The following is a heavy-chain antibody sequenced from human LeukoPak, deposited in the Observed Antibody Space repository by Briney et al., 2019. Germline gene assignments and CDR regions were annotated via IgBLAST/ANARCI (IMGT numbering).Heavy chain of an antibody. CDR1: GFTFSSYG. Sequence: GGSLRLSCAASGFTFSSYGMHWVRQAPGKGLEWVAFIRYDGSNKYYADSVKGRFTISRDNSKNTLYLQMNSLRAEDTAVYYCAKGPARFGTVLGYWGQGTLVTVSS. D-gene: IGHD1-1*01. V-gene: IGHV3-30*02. CDR3: AKGPARFGTVLGY. CDR2: IRYDGSNK. J-gene: IGHJ4*02.